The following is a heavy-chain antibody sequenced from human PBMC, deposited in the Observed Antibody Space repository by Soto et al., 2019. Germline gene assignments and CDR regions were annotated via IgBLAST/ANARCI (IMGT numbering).Heavy chain of an antibody. CDR1: GFTFSSYG. J-gene: IGHJ4*02. D-gene: IGHD3-22*01. Sequence: QVQLVESGGGVVQPGRSLRLSCTASGFTFSSYGMHWIRQAPGKGLEWVAVISFAGNHKYFADSVKGRFTISRDNSKNALFLQMTCLRAEATAVYYCAKDRLPDYSDSSGLDHWGQGTLVTVSS. V-gene: IGHV3-30*18. CDR3: AKDRLPDYSDSSGLDH. CDR2: ISFAGNHK.